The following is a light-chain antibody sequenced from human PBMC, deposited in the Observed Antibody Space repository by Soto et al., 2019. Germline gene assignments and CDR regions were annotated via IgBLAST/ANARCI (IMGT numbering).Light chain of an antibody. CDR1: HKIHTF. Sequence: DIQMTQSPSTLSSSVGDRVTITCRASHKIHTFLDWYQHKPGKAPNLLIYDVSTLQSGVPSRFSGSGSGTEFSLAISSLQPEDFAAYYCQKYYSAPLTFGGGTKVDNK. CDR3: QKYYSAPLT. V-gene: IGKV1-39*01. CDR2: DVS. J-gene: IGKJ4*01.